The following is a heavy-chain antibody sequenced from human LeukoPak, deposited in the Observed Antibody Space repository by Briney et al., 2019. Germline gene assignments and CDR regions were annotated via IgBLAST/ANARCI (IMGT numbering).Heavy chain of an antibody. CDR3: TRDHEDYGSPSFDF. CDR2: IRSKTYGGTI. CDR1: GFTFGDYA. D-gene: IGHD4/OR15-4a*01. V-gene: IGHV3-49*04. Sequence: GGSLRLSCTTSGFTFGDYAMSWVRQAPGKGPEWVGFIRSKTYGGTIEDAASVKGRFSISRDDSKGIAYLQMNSLKTEDTAVYYCTRDHEDYGSPSFDFWGQGTLVTVSS. J-gene: IGHJ4*02.